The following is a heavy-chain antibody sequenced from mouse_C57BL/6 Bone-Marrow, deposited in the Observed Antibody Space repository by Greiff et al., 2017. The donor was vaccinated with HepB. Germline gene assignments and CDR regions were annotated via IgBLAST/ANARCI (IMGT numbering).Heavy chain of an antibody. J-gene: IGHJ1*03. CDR1: GYTFTSYW. CDR2: IYPGNSDT. CDR3: TRDWIYYYGSSYWYFDV. Sequence: VQLQQSGTVLARPGASVKMSCKTSGYTFTSYWMHWVKQRPGQGLEWIGAIYPGNSDTSYNQKFKGKAKLTAVTSASTAYMELSSLTNEDSSVYYCTRDWIYYYGSSYWYFDVWGTGTTVTVSS. V-gene: IGHV1-5*01. D-gene: IGHD1-1*01.